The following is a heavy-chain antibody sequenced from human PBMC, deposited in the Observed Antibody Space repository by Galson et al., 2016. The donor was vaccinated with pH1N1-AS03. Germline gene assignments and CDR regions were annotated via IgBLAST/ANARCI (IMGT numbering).Heavy chain of an antibody. Sequence: SLRLSCAASGFSFSASWMSWVRQAPGKGLEWVANIRQDGSEKYYVDSVEGRFTISRDNSKNTLFLQMNRLRADDTAVYYCAKKFYYDSSGHHLDVADVWGQGTAVTVSS. CDR1: GFSFSASW. CDR2: IRQDGSEK. CDR3: AKKFYYDSSGHHLDVADV. V-gene: IGHV3-7*03. J-gene: IGHJ3*01. D-gene: IGHD3-22*01.